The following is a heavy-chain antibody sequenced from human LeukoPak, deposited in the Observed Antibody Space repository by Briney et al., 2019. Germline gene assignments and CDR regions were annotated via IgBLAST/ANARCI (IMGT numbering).Heavy chain of an antibody. J-gene: IGHJ6*01. Sequence: GASVKVSCKASGGTFGSYAISWVRQAPGQGLEWMGGIIPIFGTANYAQKFQGRVTITADESTSTAYMELSSLRSEDTAVYYCARDLSGDAVAPVRGYYYGMDVWGQGTTVTVSS. CDR3: ARDLSGDAVAPVRGYYYGMDV. D-gene: IGHD6-19*01. CDR1: GGTFGSYA. V-gene: IGHV1-69*13. CDR2: IIPIFGTA.